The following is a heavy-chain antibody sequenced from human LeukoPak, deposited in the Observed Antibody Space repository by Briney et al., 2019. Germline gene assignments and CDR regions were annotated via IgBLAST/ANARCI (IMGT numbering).Heavy chain of an antibody. CDR1: GGSISSSSYY. J-gene: IGHJ5*02. CDR2: IYYSGST. D-gene: IGHD3-10*01. V-gene: IGHV4-61*05. Sequence: PSETLSLTCTVSGGSISSSSYYWGWIRQPPGKGLEWIGYIYYSGSTNYKPSLKSRVTISVDTSKNQFSLKLSSVTAADTAVYYCARGGYYGSGNDFRFDPWGQGTLVTVSS. CDR3: ARGGYYGSGNDFRFDP.